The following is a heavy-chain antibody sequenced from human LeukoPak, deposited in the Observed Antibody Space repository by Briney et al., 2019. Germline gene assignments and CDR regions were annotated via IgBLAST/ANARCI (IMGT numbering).Heavy chain of an antibody. V-gene: IGHV4-39*07. J-gene: IGHJ5*02. D-gene: IGHD2-15*01. Sequence: PSETLSLTCTVSGGSISSSSYYWGWIRQPPGKGLEWIGSIYYSGSTYYNPSLKSRVTISVDTSKNQFSLKLSSVTAADTAVYYCARDGRTWGWSRFRGHIWFDPWGQGTLVAVSS. CDR2: IYYSGST. CDR3: ARDGRTWGWSRFRGHIWFDP. CDR1: GGSISSSSYY.